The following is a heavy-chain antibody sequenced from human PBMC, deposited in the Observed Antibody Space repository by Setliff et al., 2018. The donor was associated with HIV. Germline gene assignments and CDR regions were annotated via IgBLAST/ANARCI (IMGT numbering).Heavy chain of an antibody. D-gene: IGHD2-15*01. CDR3: ARGHCSGGSCYVGWFDP. CDR1: GGSASNSRYY. Sequence: TSETLSLTCTVSGGSASNSRYYWAWIRQPPGKGLEYIGSIYYNEKTYYSPSLKSRVSMSVDKSKNQFSVKLTSVTAADTAVYYCARGHCSGGSCYVGWFDPWGQGTLVTVSS. V-gene: IGHV4-39*07. J-gene: IGHJ5*02. CDR2: IYYNEKT.